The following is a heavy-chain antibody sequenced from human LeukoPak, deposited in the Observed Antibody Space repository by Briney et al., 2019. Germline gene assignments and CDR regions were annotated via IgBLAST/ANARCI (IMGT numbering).Heavy chain of an antibody. D-gene: IGHD1-7*01. CDR1: GGSISSYY. CDR2: IYYSGST. CDR3: AREDWNYWFDP. V-gene: IGHV4-59*01. Sequence: PSETLSPTCTVSGGSISSYYWSWIRQPPGKGLEWIGYIYYSGSTNYNPSLKSRVTISVDTSKNQFSLKLSSVTAADTAVYYCAREDWNYWFDPWGQGTLVTVSS. J-gene: IGHJ5*02.